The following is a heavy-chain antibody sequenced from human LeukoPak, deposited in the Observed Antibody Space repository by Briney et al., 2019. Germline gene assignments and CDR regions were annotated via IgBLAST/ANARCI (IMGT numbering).Heavy chain of an antibody. CDR1: GFTFSRSA. V-gene: IGHV3-30*04. CDR2: ISYDGFNK. J-gene: IGHJ4*02. D-gene: IGHD2-15*01. CDR3: ARGDMTDTVPIHFDY. Sequence: GRSLRLSCVASGFTFSRSAMHWVRQAPGKGLEWVALISYDGFNKYYADSVKGRFTISRDNSKNTLYLQMNSLRAEDTAVFYCARGDMTDTVPIHFDYWGQGTLVTVSS.